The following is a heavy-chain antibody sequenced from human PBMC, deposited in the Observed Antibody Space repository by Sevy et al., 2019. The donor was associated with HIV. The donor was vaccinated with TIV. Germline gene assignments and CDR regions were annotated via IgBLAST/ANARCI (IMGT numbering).Heavy chain of an antibody. CDR3: ARAFCSGGSCYSPAY. CDR1: GYTFTSYR. Sequence: ASVKVSCEASGYTFTSYRIYWVRQAPGQGLEWMGWISPLNGDTNYAQKFQGRVTMITDTSTSTAYMELRSLRSDDTAVYFCARAFCSGGSCYSPAYWGQGALVTVSS. CDR2: ISPLNGDT. J-gene: IGHJ4*02. V-gene: IGHV1-18*01. D-gene: IGHD2-15*01.